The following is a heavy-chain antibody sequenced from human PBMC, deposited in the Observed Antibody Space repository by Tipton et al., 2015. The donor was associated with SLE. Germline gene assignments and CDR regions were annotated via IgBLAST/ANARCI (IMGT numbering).Heavy chain of an antibody. J-gene: IGHJ3*02. CDR3: ARGLQGDSSGWAFDI. V-gene: IGHV4-31*03. CDR2: IYYSGST. Sequence: TLSLTCTVSGGSISSGGYYCSWIRQHPGKGLEWIGYIYYSGSTNYNPSLKSRVTISVDTSKNQFSLKLSSVTAADTAVYYCARGLQGDSSGWAFDIWGQGTMVTVSS. D-gene: IGHD3-22*01. CDR1: GGSISSGGYY.